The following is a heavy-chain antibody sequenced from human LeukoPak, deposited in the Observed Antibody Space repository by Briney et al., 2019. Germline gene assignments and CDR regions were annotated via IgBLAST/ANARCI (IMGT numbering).Heavy chain of an antibody. CDR2: IYHSGST. Sequence: KPSETLSLTFAVSGYSISSGCYWGWIRQPPGKGLEWIGSIYHSGSTYYNPSLKSRVTISVDTSKNQFSLKLSSVTAADTAVYYCARHKEFAFDYWGQGTLVTVSS. V-gene: IGHV4-38-2*01. CDR1: GYSISSGCY. J-gene: IGHJ4*02. CDR3: ARHKEFAFDY.